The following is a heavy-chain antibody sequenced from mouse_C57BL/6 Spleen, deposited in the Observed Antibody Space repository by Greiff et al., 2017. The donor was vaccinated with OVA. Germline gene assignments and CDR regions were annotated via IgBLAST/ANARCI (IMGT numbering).Heavy chain of an antibody. Sequence: QVQLQQPGAELVRPGSSVKLSCKASGYTFTSYWMDWVKQRPGQGLEWIGNIYPSDSETHYNQKFKDKATLTVDKSSSTAYMQLSSLTSEDSAVDYCARKDYYGSSYYFDYWGQGTTLTVSS. J-gene: IGHJ2*01. CDR2: IYPSDSET. CDR1: GYTFTSYW. D-gene: IGHD1-1*01. V-gene: IGHV1-61*01. CDR3: ARKDYYGSSYYFDY.